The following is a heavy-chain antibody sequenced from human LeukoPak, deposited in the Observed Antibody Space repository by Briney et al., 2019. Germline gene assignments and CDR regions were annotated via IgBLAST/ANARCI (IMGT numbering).Heavy chain of an antibody. Sequence: PSETLSLTCAVSGGSISSGSYYWSWIRQPAGKGLEWIGRIYTSGSTNYNPSLKSRVTISVDTSKNQFSLKLSSVTAADTAVYYCARGGGYSSGWADAFDIWGQGTMVTVSS. D-gene: IGHD6-19*01. CDR2: IYTSGST. J-gene: IGHJ3*02. CDR3: ARGGGYSSGWADAFDI. CDR1: GGSISSGSYY. V-gene: IGHV4-61*02.